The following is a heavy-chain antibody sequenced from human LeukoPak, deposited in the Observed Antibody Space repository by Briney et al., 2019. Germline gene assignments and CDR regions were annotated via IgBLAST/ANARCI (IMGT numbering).Heavy chain of an antibody. CDR1: GFTFSSYA. D-gene: IGHD6-19*01. CDR2: ISYDGSNK. CDR3: ARDGGWYYFDY. V-gene: IGHV3-30*04. J-gene: IGHJ4*02. Sequence: GSLRLSCAASGFTFSSYAMHWVRQAPGKGLEWVAVISYDGSNKYYADSVKGRFTISRDNSKNTLYLQMNSLRAEDTAVYYCARDGGWYYFDYWGQGTLVTVSS.